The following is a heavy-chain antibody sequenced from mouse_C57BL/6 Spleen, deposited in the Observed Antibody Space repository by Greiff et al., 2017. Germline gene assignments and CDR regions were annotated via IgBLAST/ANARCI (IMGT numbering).Heavy chain of an antibody. D-gene: IGHD2-5*01. CDR3: ARSKISYYSNYSAWFAY. CDR1: GYTFTDYY. Sequence: EVQLQQSGPELVKPGASVKISCKASGYTFTDYYMNWVKQSHGKSLEWIGDINPNNGGTSYNQKFKGKATLTVDKSSSTAYMELRSLTSEDSAVYYCARSKISYYSNYSAWFAYWGQGTLVTVSA. J-gene: IGHJ3*01. CDR2: INPNNGGT. V-gene: IGHV1-26*01.